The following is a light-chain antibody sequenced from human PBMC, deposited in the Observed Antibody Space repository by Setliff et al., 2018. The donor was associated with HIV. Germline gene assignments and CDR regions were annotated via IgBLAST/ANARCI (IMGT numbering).Light chain of an antibody. CDR1: QSVDFY. V-gene: IGKV3-11*01. CDR3: QQRRAWPPT. J-gene: IGKJ1*01. CDR2: DSF. Sequence: TLSLSPGERATLSCRTSQSVDFYLAWYQQRPGQPPRLLIHDSFNTATGVPARFSGSGSGTDFTLTIASLEPEDSAVYYCQQRRAWPPTFGQGTKVDIK.